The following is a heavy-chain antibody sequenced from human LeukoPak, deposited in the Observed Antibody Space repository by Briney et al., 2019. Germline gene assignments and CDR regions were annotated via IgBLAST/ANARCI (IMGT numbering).Heavy chain of an antibody. V-gene: IGHV3-33*06. CDR3: AKGGGFGKYYFDY. CDR1: GFTFTSYG. CDR2: IWYDGTNK. D-gene: IGHD3-16*01. Sequence: ARSLRLSCAASGFTFTSYGMHWVRQAPGKGLEWVAFIWYDGTNKYYADSVKGRFTISRDNSKNTLYLQMNSLRAEDTAVYYCAKGGGFGKYYFDYWGQGTLVTVSS. J-gene: IGHJ4*02.